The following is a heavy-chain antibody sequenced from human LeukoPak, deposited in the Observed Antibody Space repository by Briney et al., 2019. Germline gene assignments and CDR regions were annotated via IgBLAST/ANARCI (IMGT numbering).Heavy chain of an antibody. CDR3: ARWRGLQSEFDC. V-gene: IGHV3-7*01. CDR2: IGLDGAQK. J-gene: IGHJ4*02. Sequence: GGSVSLSCAASGFTFSSHSMGWVRQAPGRGLECVASIGLDGAQKDFVDSVKGRFTLSRDNAKNSLFLEMNRLRVEDTAVYYCARWRGLQSEFDCWGQGTLVTVSS. CDR1: GFTFSSHS. D-gene: IGHD5-24*01.